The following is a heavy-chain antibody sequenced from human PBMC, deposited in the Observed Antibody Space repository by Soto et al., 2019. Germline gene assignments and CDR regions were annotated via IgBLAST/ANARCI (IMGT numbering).Heavy chain of an antibody. Sequence: EVQLVESGGVVAQPGGSLRLSCAASGFTFDDYTMHWVRQAPGKGLEWVSLISWEGGSRYYADSVQGRFTISRDNSKNSLYLQMNSLGTEDTALYYCAVGATSGYFSFFQHWGQGTLVTVSS. J-gene: IGHJ1*01. V-gene: IGHV3-43*01. CDR1: GFTFDDYT. CDR2: ISWEGGSR. CDR3: AVGATSGYFSFFQH. D-gene: IGHD3-22*01.